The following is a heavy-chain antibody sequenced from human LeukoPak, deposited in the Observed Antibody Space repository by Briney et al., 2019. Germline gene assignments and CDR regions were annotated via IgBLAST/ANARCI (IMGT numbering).Heavy chain of an antibody. J-gene: IGHJ5*02. V-gene: IGHV4-30-4*01. CDR3: ARVAYGSGSSNWFDP. CDR1: GGSISSSDSH. Sequence: SETLSLTCTVSGGSISSSDSHWSWIRQSPGKGLEWIGYISYRGSTSYNPSLRSRLTISIDTSQNQFSLKLTSVTAADTAVYYCARVAYGSGSSNWFDPWGQGTLVTVSS. CDR2: ISYRGST. D-gene: IGHD3-10*01.